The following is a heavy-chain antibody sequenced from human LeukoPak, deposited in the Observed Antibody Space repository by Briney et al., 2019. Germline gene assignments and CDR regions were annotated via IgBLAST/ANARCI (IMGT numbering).Heavy chain of an antibody. D-gene: IGHD3-3*01. V-gene: IGHV3-53*01. J-gene: IGHJ4*02. CDR2: IYSGGST. Sequence: GGSLRLSCAASGFTVSSNYMSWVRQAPGKGLEWVSVIYSGGSTYYADSVKGRFTISRDNSKNTLYLQMNSLRAEDTAVYYCAKAESHVLRFLEWLSGDYWGQGTLVTVSS. CDR3: AKAESHVLRFLEWLSGDY. CDR1: GFTVSSNY.